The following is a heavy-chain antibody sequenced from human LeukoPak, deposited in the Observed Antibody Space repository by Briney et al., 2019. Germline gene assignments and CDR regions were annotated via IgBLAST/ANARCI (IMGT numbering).Heavy chain of an antibody. CDR1: GFSISDYW. CDR2: INEDGTIQ. CDR3: ASRDSSMSRSH. D-gene: IGHD2/OR15-2a*01. Sequence: GGSLRLSCAASGFSISDYWMKWVRLVPGKGLEWVANINEDGTIQDYVASVRGRFTISRNNAKNSLYLQMNSLGAEDTAVYYCASRDSSMSRSHWGHGTLVTVSS. V-gene: IGHV3-7*01. J-gene: IGHJ4*01.